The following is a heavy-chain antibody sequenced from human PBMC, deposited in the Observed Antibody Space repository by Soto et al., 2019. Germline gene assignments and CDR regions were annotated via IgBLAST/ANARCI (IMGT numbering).Heavy chain of an antibody. V-gene: IGHV4-34*01. CDR3: ARFKNGAAGPADDAFDI. J-gene: IGHJ3*02. D-gene: IGHD6-13*01. CDR2: INHSGST. CDR1: GGSFSGYY. Sequence: SETLSLTCAVYGGSFSGYYWSWIRQPPGKGLEWIGEINHSGSTNYNPSLKSRVTISVDTSKNQFSLKLSSVTAADTAVYYCARFKNGAAGPADDAFDIWGQGTMVTVSS.